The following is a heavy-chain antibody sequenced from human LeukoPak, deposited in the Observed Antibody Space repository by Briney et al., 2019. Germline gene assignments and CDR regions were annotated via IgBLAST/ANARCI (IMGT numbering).Heavy chain of an antibody. CDR2: INPNTGGT. V-gene: IGHV1-2*02. CDR1: GYTFTAYY. Sequence: ASVKLSFKASGYTFTAYYMHWVRQAPGQGLEWMGWINPNTGGTNYAQTFQDRVTMTRDTSISTVYMELSRLRSDDTAVYYCSTEDKDCKSTSCGDYWGQGTLVTVSS. CDR3: STEDKDCKSTSCGDY. J-gene: IGHJ4*02. D-gene: IGHD2-2*01.